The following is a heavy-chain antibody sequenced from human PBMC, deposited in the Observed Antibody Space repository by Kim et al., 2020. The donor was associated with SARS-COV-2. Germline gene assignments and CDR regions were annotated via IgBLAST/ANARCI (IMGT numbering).Heavy chain of an antibody. CDR1: GYTFTGYY. V-gene: IGHV1-2*06. Sequence: ASVKVSCKASGYTFTGYYMHWVRQAPGQGLEWMGRINPNSGGTNYAQKFQGRVTMTRDTSISTAYMELSRLRSDDTAVYYCARDRGYYDNEDSLFDYWGQGTLVTVSS. CDR2: INPNSGGT. CDR3: ARDRGYYDNEDSLFDY. J-gene: IGHJ4*02. D-gene: IGHD3-22*01.